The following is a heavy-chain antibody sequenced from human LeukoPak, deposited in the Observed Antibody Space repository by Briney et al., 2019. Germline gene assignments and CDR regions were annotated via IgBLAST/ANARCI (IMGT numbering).Heavy chain of an antibody. Sequence: GGSLRLSCAASGFTFSSYSMIWVRQAPGMGLEWVSSISISSSYIFYADSVRGRFTISRDNAKNSLYLQMNSLRAEDTAVYYCARDMNWGSGAFDTWGQGTMVTVSS. CDR3: ARDMNWGSGAFDT. CDR2: ISISSSYI. D-gene: IGHD7-27*01. V-gene: IGHV3-21*01. CDR1: GFTFSSYS. J-gene: IGHJ3*02.